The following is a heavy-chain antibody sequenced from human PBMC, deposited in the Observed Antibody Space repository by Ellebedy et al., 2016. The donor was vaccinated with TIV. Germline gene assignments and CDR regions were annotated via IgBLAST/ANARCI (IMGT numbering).Heavy chain of an antibody. Sequence: SETLSLTCTVSGGSISSGGHYWSWIRQHPGKGLEWIGYIYYSGTTHINPSLKSRVTISVDTSKNQFSLRLSSVTVADTAVYYCARASDYGGNADFDYWGQGTLVTVSS. CDR2: IYYSGTT. CDR1: GGSISSGGHY. J-gene: IGHJ4*02. D-gene: IGHD4-23*01. CDR3: ARASDYGGNADFDY. V-gene: IGHV4-31*03.